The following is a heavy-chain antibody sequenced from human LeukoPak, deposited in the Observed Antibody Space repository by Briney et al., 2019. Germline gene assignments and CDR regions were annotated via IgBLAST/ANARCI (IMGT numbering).Heavy chain of an antibody. CDR2: ISDRATST. CDR1: GFTFSRYW. V-gene: IGHV3-23*01. Sequence: HPGGSLRLSCAASGFTFSRYWIHWVRQAPGKGLEWVSAISDRATSTYYADSVKGRFTISRDNSNSALFLQMNRLRAEDSAIYYCAQVPGDLRVVAAALFSWGQGTLVTVSS. D-gene: IGHD2-15*01. J-gene: IGHJ5*02. CDR3: AQVPGDLRVVAAALFS.